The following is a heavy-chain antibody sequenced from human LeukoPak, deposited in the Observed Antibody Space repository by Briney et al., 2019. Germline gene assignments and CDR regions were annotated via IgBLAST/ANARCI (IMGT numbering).Heavy chain of an antibody. CDR2: INPNSGGT. CDR1: GYTFTGYY. V-gene: IGHV1-2*02. Sequence: GASVKVSCKASGYTFTGYYMHWVRQAPGQGLEGMGWINPNSGGTNYAQKFQGRVTMTRDTSISTAYMELSRLRSDDTAVYYCARSLGYCSGGSCYSSKLYYYYYMDVWGKGTTVTISS. CDR3: ARSLGYCSGGSCYSSKLYYYYYMDV. J-gene: IGHJ6*03. D-gene: IGHD2-15*01.